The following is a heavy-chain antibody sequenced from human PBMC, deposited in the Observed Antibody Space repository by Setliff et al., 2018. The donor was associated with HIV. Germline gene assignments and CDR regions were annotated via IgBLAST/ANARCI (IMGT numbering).Heavy chain of an antibody. D-gene: IGHD2-21*01. J-gene: IGHJ5*01. CDR2: IHYRGST. V-gene: IGHV4-59*11. CDR3: ARDFEASYCGGDCYSGWFDS. Sequence: SETLSLTCPVSGGSIRSHYWNWIRQSPGKGLEWIGYIHYRGSTNYNPSLKSRVIISVDMSKNQFSLKLASVTAADTAVYYCARDFEASYCGGDCYSGWFDSWGQGILVTVSS. CDR1: GGSIRSHY.